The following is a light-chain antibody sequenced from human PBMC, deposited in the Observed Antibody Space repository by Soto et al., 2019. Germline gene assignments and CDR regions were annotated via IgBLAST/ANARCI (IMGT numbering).Light chain of an antibody. Sequence: EIVLTQSPGTLSLSPGEGATLSCRASQSVRSSFLAWYQQKPGQAPSLLIYGASSRATGIPDRFSGGGSGTDFTLPISRLEPEDLAVYYCQQYGSSPTFGGGTKVEIK. CDR3: QQYGSSPT. J-gene: IGKJ4*01. CDR2: GAS. CDR1: QSVRSSF. V-gene: IGKV3-20*01.